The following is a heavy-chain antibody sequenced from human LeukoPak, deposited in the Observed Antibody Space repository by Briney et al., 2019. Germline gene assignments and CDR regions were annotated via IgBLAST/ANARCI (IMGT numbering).Heavy chain of an antibody. CDR3: ARDPAGDIAVAGVYFDY. Sequence: PGRSLRLSCAASGFTFSSYAMHWVRQAPGKGLEWVAVISYDGSNKYYADSVKGRFTISRDNSKNTLYLQMSSLRAEDTAVYYCARDPAGDIAVAGVYFDYWGQGTLVTVSS. D-gene: IGHD6-19*01. CDR1: GFTFSSYA. J-gene: IGHJ4*02. V-gene: IGHV3-30*15. CDR2: ISYDGSNK.